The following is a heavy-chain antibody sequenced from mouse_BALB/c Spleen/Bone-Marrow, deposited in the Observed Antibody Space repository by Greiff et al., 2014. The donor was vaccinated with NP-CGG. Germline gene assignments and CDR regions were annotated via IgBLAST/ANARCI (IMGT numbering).Heavy chain of an antibody. CDR1: GHSFTSYW. CDR3: TSCYDYYAMDY. CDR2: IYPGNSDT. J-gene: IGHJ4*01. Sequence: EVQLQQSGTVLARPGASVKMSCKASGHSFTSYWMHWVKQRPGQGLEWIGAIYPGNSDTSYNQKFKGKAKLTAVTSASTAYMELSSLTNEDSAVYYCTSCYDYYAMDYWGQGTSVTVSS. V-gene: IGHV1-5*01. D-gene: IGHD2-12*01.